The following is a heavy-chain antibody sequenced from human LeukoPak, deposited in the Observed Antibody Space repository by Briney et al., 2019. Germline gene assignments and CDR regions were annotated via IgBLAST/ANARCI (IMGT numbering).Heavy chain of an antibody. CDR1: GFTFSSYA. V-gene: IGHV3-23*01. Sequence: GGSLRLSCAASGFTFSSYAMSWVRQAPGKGWRGSSAISGSGGSTYYAGSVKGRFTISRDNSKNTLYLQMNSLRAEDTAVYYCAKGGAARRPLDYWGQGTLVTVSS. D-gene: IGHD6-6*01. CDR3: AKGGAARRPLDY. J-gene: IGHJ4*02. CDR2: ISGSGGST.